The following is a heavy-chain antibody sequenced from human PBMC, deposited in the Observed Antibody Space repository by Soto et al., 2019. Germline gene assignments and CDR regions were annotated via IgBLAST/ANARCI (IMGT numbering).Heavy chain of an antibody. CDR2: IYYSGST. CDR1: GGSISSSSYY. CDR3: ATLWFGEGNY. J-gene: IGHJ4*02. D-gene: IGHD3-10*01. V-gene: IGHV4-39*01. Sequence: QLQLQESGPGLVKPSETLSLTCTVSGGSISSSSYYWGWIRQPPGKGLEWIGSIYYSGSTYYNPSLKSRAPISVDPSKNQFSRKLSSVTAADTAVYYCATLWFGEGNYWGQGTLVTVSS.